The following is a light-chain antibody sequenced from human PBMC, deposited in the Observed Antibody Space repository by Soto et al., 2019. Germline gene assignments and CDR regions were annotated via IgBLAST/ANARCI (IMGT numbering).Light chain of an antibody. V-gene: IGKV1-5*01. Sequence: DIQMTQSPSTLSASVGDRVTITCRASQSISSWLAWYQQKPGKAPKLLIYDASSLESGVPSRFSGSGSGTDFTLTISSLQPDDFATYYCQQYNSYWAFDQGTKVEIK. CDR3: QQYNSYWA. CDR2: DAS. J-gene: IGKJ1*01. CDR1: QSISSW.